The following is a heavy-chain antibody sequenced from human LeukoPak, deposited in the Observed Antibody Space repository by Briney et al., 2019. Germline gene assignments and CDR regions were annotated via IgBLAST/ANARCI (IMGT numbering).Heavy chain of an antibody. CDR1: GFTFSSYG. CDR3: AKRSSTSSGYFDF. Sequence: GGSLRLSCAASGFTFSSYGMHWVRQAPGKGLEWVAFIRYDGNNKYYADSVKGRFTVSRDNSKNTLYLQMNSLRAEDTAIYYCAKRSSTSSGYFDFWGRGTLVTVSS. J-gene: IGHJ4*02. CDR2: IRYDGNNK. V-gene: IGHV3-30*02. D-gene: IGHD3-22*01.